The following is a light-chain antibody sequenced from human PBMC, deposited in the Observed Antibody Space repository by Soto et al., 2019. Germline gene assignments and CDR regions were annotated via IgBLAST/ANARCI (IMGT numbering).Light chain of an antibody. CDR1: QSVSSIY. V-gene: IGKV3-20*01. CDR3: QQYGSSPPP. CDR2: GAS. Sequence: EIVLTQSPGTLSLSPGERATLSCRASQSVSSIYLAWYQQKPGQAPRLLIYGASSRATGIPDRFSGSGSGTDFTLTISRLEPEDFALYYCQQYGSSPPPFGQGTRLEIK. J-gene: IGKJ5*01.